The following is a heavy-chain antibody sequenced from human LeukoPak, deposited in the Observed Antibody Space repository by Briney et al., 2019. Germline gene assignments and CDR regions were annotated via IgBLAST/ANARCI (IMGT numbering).Heavy chain of an antibody. V-gene: IGHV4-39*01. J-gene: IGHJ6*03. CDR3: ASQAGQWLAHDLYYMDV. Sequence: SETLSLTCTVSGGSISSSSYYWGWIRQPPGKGLEWIGSIHYSGSTYYNPSLKSRVTISVDTSKNQFSPKLGSVTAADTAVYYCASQAGQWLAHDLYYMDVWGKGTTVTVSS. CDR1: GGSISSSSYY. D-gene: IGHD6-19*01. CDR2: IHYSGST.